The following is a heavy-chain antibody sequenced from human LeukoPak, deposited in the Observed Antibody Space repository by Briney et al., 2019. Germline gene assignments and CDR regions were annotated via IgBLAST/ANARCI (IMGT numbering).Heavy chain of an antibody. D-gene: IGHD3-3*01. Sequence: GASVKVSCKASGYTFTSYDINWVRQATGQGLEWMGWINPNSGGTNYAQKFQGRVTMTRDTSISTAYMELSRLRSDDTAVYYCARAGLFGVGHYYYMDVWGKGTTVTVSS. CDR1: GYTFTSYD. CDR2: INPNSGGT. V-gene: IGHV1-2*02. J-gene: IGHJ6*03. CDR3: ARAGLFGVGHYYYMDV.